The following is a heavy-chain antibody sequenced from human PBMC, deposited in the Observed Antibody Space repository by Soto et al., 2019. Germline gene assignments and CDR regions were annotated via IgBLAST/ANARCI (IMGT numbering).Heavy chain of an antibody. J-gene: IGHJ4*02. V-gene: IGHV3-30-3*01. Sequence: GGSLRLSCAASGFTFSSSAMHWVRQAPGKGLEWVALIASDGSNKDYADSVKGQFTISRDNSKNTLFLQMNSLGAEDTAIYYYARDDTPTYNSAWYLKYWGQGTLVTVSS. D-gene: IGHD6-19*01. CDR3: ARDDTPTYNSAWYLKY. CDR2: IASDGSNK. CDR1: GFTFSSSA.